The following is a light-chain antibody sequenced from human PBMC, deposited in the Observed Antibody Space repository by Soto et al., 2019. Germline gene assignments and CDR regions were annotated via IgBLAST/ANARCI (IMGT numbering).Light chain of an antibody. CDR1: QGIAPY. Sequence: DVQMTQSPSSLSASVGDRVTITCRASQGIAPYLAWFQQKPGKVPKLLISATSTLQSGVSSRFSGSGSGTDFTLTISSLQPEDVATYYCQKYNSAPLTFGGGTKVEIK. CDR3: QKYNSAPLT. CDR2: ATS. V-gene: IGKV1-27*01. J-gene: IGKJ4*01.